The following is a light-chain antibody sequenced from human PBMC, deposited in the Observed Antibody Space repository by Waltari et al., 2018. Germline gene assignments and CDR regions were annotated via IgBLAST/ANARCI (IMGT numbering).Light chain of an antibody. CDR2: ENT. Sequence: QSVLTQPPSVSAAPGQRVTIPCSGGSSNLGNNYVSCYRQFPGTAPKLLIYENTERPSGIPGRFSGSKSGTSATLDITGLQAGDEADYYCGTWDSSLSGAVFGGGTHLTVL. J-gene: IGLJ7*01. CDR3: GTWDSSLSGAV. CDR1: SSNLGNNY. V-gene: IGLV1-51*02.